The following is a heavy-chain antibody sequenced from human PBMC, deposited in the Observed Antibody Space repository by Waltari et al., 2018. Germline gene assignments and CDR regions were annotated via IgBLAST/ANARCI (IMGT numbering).Heavy chain of an antibody. CDR3: ASRGRWHLFDY. CDR1: GGSFSGYY. Sequence: QVQLQQWGAGLLKPSETLSLTCAVYGGSFSGYYWSWIRQPPGKGLEWIGEIKHSGSTNYNPSLKSRVTISVDTSKNQFSLKLSSVTAADTAVYYCASRGRWHLFDYWGQGTLVTVSS. D-gene: IGHD4-17*01. V-gene: IGHV4-34*01. CDR2: IKHSGST. J-gene: IGHJ4*02.